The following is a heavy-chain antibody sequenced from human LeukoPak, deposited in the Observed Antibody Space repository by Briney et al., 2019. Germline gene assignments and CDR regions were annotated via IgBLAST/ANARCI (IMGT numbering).Heavy chain of an antibody. Sequence: SETLSLTCAVYSGSFSGYYWSWIRQPPGKGLEWVGEINHSGSTNYNPTLKSRVSISLDTSKNQFSLKLTSVTAADTAVYYCARHSTSGYSSSWYNFDYWGQGTLVTVSS. CDR3: ARHSTSGYSSSWYNFDY. D-gene: IGHD6-13*01. CDR2: INHSGST. CDR1: SGSFSGYY. J-gene: IGHJ4*02. V-gene: IGHV4-34*01.